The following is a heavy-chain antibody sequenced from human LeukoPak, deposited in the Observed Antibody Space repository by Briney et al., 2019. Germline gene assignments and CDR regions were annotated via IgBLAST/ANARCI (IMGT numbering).Heavy chain of an antibody. Sequence: PSETLSLTCTVSGGSMSPYHWGWIRQPPGKGLEWTGYIYYSGSTNYNPSLKSRVTISVDTSKNQFSLKLSSVTTADTAIYYCARAVSGRFDYWGQGTLVTVSS. D-gene: IGHD6-19*01. J-gene: IGHJ4*02. CDR3: ARAVSGRFDY. V-gene: IGHV4-59*08. CDR2: IYYSGST. CDR1: GGSMSPYH.